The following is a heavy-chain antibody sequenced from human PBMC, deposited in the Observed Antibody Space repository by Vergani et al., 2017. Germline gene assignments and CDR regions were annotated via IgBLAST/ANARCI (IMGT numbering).Heavy chain of an antibody. CDR3: ARGEDTAMVEYYYYMDV. Sequence: QVQLVQSGAAVKKPGASVKVSCKASGGTFSSYAISWVRQAPGQGLEWMGGIIPIFGTANYAQRFQGRVTITADESTSTAYMELSSLRSEDTAVYYCARGEDTAMVEYYYYMDVWGKGTTVTVSS. J-gene: IGHJ6*03. CDR1: GGTFSSYA. D-gene: IGHD5-18*01. CDR2: IIPIFGTA. V-gene: IGHV1-69*13.